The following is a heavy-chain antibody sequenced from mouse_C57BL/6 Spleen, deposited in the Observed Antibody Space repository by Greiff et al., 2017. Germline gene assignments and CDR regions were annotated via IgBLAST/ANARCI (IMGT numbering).Heavy chain of an antibody. V-gene: IGHV1-72*01. CDR3: AREGYGRHSYAMYY. J-gene: IGHJ4*01. CDR1: GYTFTSYW. Sequence: QVQLQQPGAELVKPGASVKLSCKASGYTFTSYWMHWVKQRPGRGLEWIGRIDPNSGGTKYNEKFKSKATLTVDKPSSPAYMQLSSLTSEDSAVYYCAREGYGRHSYAMYYWGHGPSVTVSS. D-gene: IGHD1-1*01. CDR2: IDPNSGGT.